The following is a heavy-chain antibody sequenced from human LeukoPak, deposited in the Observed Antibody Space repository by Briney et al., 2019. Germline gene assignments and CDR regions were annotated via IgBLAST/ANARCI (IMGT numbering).Heavy chain of an antibody. D-gene: IGHD3-16*01. V-gene: IGHV1-18*01. Sequence: ASVKVSCKASGYTFTSYGISWVRQAPGQGLEWMGWISAYNGNTNYAQKLQGRVTMTTDTSTSTAYMELRSVRSDERAVYYCARDPWALGSTCDYWGQGTLVTVSS. J-gene: IGHJ4*02. CDR2: ISAYNGNT. CDR3: ARDPWALGSTCDY. CDR1: GYTFTSYG.